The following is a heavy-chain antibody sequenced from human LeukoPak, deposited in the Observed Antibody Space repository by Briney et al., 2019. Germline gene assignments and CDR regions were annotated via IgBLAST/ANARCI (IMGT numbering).Heavy chain of an antibody. CDR3: AADRAGYGVNFDY. CDR1: GFTFTSSA. Sequence: SVKVSCKASGFTFTSSAMQWVRQARGQRLEWIGWIVVGSGNTNYAQKFQERVTITRDMSTSTAYMELSSLRSEDTAVYYCAADRAGYGVNFDYWGQGTLVTVSS. V-gene: IGHV1-58*02. CDR2: IVVGSGNT. D-gene: IGHD4-17*01. J-gene: IGHJ4*02.